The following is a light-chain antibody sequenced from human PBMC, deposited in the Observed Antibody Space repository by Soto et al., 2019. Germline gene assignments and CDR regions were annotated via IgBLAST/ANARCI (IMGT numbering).Light chain of an antibody. V-gene: IGLV8-61*01. CDR2: STN. CDR1: SGSVSTSYY. Sequence: QTVVTQEPSFSVSPGRTVTLTCGLSSGSVSTSYYPSWYQQTPGQAPRTLIYSTNPRSSGVPDRFSCSILGNKAALTITGAQADDEADYYCALYMGSGIWVFGGGTKLTVL. J-gene: IGLJ3*02. CDR3: ALYMGSGIWV.